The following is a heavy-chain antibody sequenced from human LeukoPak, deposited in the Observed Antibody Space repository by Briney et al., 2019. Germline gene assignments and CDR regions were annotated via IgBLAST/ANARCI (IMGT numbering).Heavy chain of an antibody. CDR3: ARGPFLRYFDWSDGDY. D-gene: IGHD3-9*01. Sequence: RASVKVSCKASGYTFTGYYMHWVRQAPGQGLEWMGWINPNSGGTNYAQKFQGRVTMTRDTSISTAYMELSRLRSDDTAVYYCARGPFLRYFDWSDGDYWGQGTLVTVSS. CDR1: GYTFTGYY. CDR2: INPNSGGT. J-gene: IGHJ4*02. V-gene: IGHV1-2*02.